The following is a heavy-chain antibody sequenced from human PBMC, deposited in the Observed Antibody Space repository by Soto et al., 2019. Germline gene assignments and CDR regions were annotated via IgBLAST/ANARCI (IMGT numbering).Heavy chain of an antibody. CDR3: ARQLPGYSSSWYRAWAFDI. Sequence: KPWETLSLTCTVSGGSISSSSYYWGWIRQPPGKGLEWIGSIYYSGSTYYNPSLKSRVTISVDTSKNQFSLKLSSVTAADTAVYYCARQLPGYSSSWYRAWAFDIWGQGTMVTVSS. J-gene: IGHJ3*02. CDR1: GGSISSSSYY. CDR2: IYYSGST. V-gene: IGHV4-39*01. D-gene: IGHD6-13*01.